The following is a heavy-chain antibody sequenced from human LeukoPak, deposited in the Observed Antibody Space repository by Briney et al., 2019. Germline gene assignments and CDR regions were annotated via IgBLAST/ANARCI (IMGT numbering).Heavy chain of an antibody. V-gene: IGHV1-18*01. CDR2: ISTYNGNT. CDR3: ARDTCSGGSCYLGNY. J-gene: IGHJ4*02. D-gene: IGHD2-15*01. Sequence: ASVKVSCKASGYTFTSYGISWVRQAPGQGLEWMGWISTYNGNTNYAQKLQGRVTTTTDTSTSTAYMELRSLRSDDTAVYYCARDTCSGGSCYLGNYWGQGTLVTVSS. CDR1: GYTFTSYG.